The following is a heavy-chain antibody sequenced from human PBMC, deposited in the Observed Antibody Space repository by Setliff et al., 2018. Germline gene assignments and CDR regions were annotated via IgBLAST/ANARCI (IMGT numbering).Heavy chain of an antibody. V-gene: IGHV1-3*01. CDR3: ARRPYDSSGYFTY. J-gene: IGHJ4*02. CDR2: INAGIGNT. CDR1: GDIFTYYA. D-gene: IGHD3-22*01. Sequence: ASVKVSCKASGDIFTYYAIHWVRQAPGQRLEWMGWINAGIGNTKYSQKFQGRVTITRDTSASTAYMELSSLTSEGTAVYYCARRPYDSSGYFTYWGQGTLVTVSS.